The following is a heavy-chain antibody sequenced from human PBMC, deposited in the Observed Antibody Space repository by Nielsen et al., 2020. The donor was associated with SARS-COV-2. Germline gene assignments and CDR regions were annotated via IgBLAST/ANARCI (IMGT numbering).Heavy chain of an antibody. J-gene: IGHJ6*03. CDR1: GYTFTSYG. Sequence: ASVKVSCKASGYTFTSYGISWVRQAPGRGLEWMGWISAYNGNTNYAQKLQGRVTMTTDTSTSTAYMELRSLRSDDTAVYYCVRDGITMVRGVIQYYYYYYMDVWGKGTTVTVSS. V-gene: IGHV1-18*04. D-gene: IGHD3-10*01. CDR2: ISAYNGNT. CDR3: VRDGITMVRGVIQYYYYYYMDV.